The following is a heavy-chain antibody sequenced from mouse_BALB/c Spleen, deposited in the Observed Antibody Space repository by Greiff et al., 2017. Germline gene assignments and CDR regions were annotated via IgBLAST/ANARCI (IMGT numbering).Heavy chain of an antibody. J-gene: IGHJ3*01. CDR1: GYSFTGYY. CDR2: INPYNGAT. V-gene: IGHV1-26*01. Sequence: EVQLQQSGPELVKPGASVKISCKASGYSFTGYYMHWVKQSHVKSLEWIGRINPYNGATSYNQNFKDKASLTVDKSSSTAYMELHSLTSEDSAVYYCARWDYGAYWGQGTLVTVSA. D-gene: IGHD2-4*01. CDR3: ARWDYGAY.